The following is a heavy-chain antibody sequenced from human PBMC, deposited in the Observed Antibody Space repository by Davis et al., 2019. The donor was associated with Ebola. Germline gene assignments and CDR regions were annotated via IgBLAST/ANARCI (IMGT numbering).Heavy chain of an antibody. CDR2: IHPNGSA. D-gene: IGHD2-21*01. J-gene: IGHJ3*02. CDR1: GGSITTYF. V-gene: IGHV4-4*09. CDR3: ARDTRPCGGDCYDDTFDM. Sequence: PSETLSLTCTVSGGSITTYFWSWIRQPPGKGLEWVGYIHPNGSANSNPSLKSRVTFSIDTSKSQVSLKLTSVTAADTAVYYCARDTRPCGGDCYDDTFDMWGQGTMVIVSS.